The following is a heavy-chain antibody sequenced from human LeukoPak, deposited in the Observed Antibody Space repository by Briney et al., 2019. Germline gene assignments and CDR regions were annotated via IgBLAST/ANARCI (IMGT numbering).Heavy chain of an antibody. J-gene: IGHJ4*02. Sequence: PSQTLSLTCAVSGGSISSGGYSWSWIRQPPGKGLEWIGYIYHSGSTYYNPSLKSRVTISVDTSKNQFSLKLSSVTAADTAVYYCARHKDSSGWSGWGYWGQGTLVTVSS. CDR3: ARHKDSSGWSGWGY. CDR1: GGSISSGGYS. CDR2: IYHSGST. V-gene: IGHV4-30-2*03. D-gene: IGHD6-19*01.